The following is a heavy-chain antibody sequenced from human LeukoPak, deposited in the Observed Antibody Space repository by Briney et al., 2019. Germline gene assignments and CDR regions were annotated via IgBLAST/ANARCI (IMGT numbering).Heavy chain of an antibody. CDR3: ARRHLGFCSGGSCRDFDY. J-gene: IGHJ4*02. V-gene: IGHV4-34*01. D-gene: IGHD2-15*01. CDR2: IHYSGST. CDR1: GGSFSGYY. Sequence: KPSETLSLTCAVYGGSFSGYYWSWIRQPPGKGLEWIGEIHYSGSTNYNPTLKGRVNISVDTSKNKFSLKLSSVTAADTAVYYCARRHLGFCSGGSCRDFDYWGQGTLVTVSS.